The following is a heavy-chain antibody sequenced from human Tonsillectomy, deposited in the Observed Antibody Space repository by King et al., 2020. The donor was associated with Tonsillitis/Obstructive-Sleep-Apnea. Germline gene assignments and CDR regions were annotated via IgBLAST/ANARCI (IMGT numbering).Heavy chain of an antibody. CDR2: IWYDGSNK. CDR3: AREVAAVFDY. Sequence: VQLVESGGGVVQPGRSLRLSCAASGITLRSYGMHWVRQAPGKGLEWVAVIWYDGSNKYCADSVKGRFTISRDNSKNTLYLQMNSLRAADTAVYYCAREVAAVFDYWGQGTLVTVSS. J-gene: IGHJ4*02. V-gene: IGHV3-33*01. CDR1: GITLRSYG. D-gene: IGHD2-15*01.